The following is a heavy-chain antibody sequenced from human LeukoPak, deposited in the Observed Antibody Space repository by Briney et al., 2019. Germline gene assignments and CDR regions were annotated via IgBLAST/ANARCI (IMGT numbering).Heavy chain of an antibody. D-gene: IGHD2-2*01. V-gene: IGHV5-51*01. J-gene: IGHJ5*02. CDR3: ARGRHLVVPAAKNWFDP. CDR2: IYPGDSDT. CDR1: GYSFTSYW. Sequence: PGEPLKISCKGSGYSFTSYWIGWVRQMPGKGLEWMGIIYPGDSDTRYSPSFQGQVTISADKSISTAYLQWSSLKASDTAMYYCARGRHLVVPAAKNWFDPWGQGTLVTVSS.